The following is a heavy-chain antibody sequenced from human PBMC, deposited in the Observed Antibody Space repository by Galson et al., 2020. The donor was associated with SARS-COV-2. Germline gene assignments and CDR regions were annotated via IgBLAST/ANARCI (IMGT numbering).Heavy chain of an antibody. D-gene: IGHD6-13*01. V-gene: IGHV3-21*01. CDR2: ISSSSSYI. Sequence: GGSLRLSCAASGFTFSSYSMNWVRQAPGKGLEWVSSISSSSSYIYYADSVKGRFTISRDNAKNSLYLQMNSLRAEDTAVYYCARDPVGGRGSSWPHYYYYYMDVWGKGTTVTVSS. CDR1: GFTFSSYS. CDR3: ARDPVGGRGSSWPHYYYYYMDV. J-gene: IGHJ6*03.